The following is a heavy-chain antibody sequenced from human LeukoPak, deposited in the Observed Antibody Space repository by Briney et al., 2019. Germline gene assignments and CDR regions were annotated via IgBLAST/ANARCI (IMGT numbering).Heavy chain of an antibody. V-gene: IGHV4-61*01. Sequence: PSETLSLTCTVSGDSVSRSSYYWTWIRPPPGKGLEWIGYIYYIGSTNYNPSLRSRLTMSVDTSKNQFSLRLSSVIAADTAVYYCARYYDSTGSFDYWGQGTLVTVSS. CDR3: ARYYDSTGSFDY. D-gene: IGHD3-22*01. J-gene: IGHJ4*02. CDR2: IYYIGST. CDR1: GDSVSRSSYY.